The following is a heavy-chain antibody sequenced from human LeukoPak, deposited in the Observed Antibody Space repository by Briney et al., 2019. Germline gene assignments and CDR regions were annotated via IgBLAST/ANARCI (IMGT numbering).Heavy chain of an antibody. V-gene: IGHV4-61*02. J-gene: IGHJ4*02. CDR2: VYASGTASGTT. Sequence: SQTLSLTCTVSGASLSSPGYYWSWIRQPAGEGLEWIGRVYASGTASGTTNYNSSLKSRVTISVDTSKNQFSLNLSSVTAADTAVYYCARGASTGYSYGLQLFDYWGQGTLVTVSS. D-gene: IGHD5-18*01. CDR3: ARGASTGYSYGLQLFDY. CDR1: GASLSSPGYY.